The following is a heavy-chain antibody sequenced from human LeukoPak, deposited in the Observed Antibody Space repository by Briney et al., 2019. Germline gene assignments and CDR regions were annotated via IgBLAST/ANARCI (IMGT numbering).Heavy chain of an antibody. V-gene: IGHV4-39*01. Sequence: SETLSLTCAVSGGSISSNSYYWGWIRQPPGKGLEWIGSIYYSGSTYYNPSLKSRVTISVDTSKNQFSLKLSSVTAADTAVYYCAGQGWYVDIFFHMDVWGKGTTVTISS. CDR3: AGQGWYVDIFFHMDV. D-gene: IGHD6-19*01. CDR1: GGSISSNSYY. CDR2: IYYSGST. J-gene: IGHJ6*03.